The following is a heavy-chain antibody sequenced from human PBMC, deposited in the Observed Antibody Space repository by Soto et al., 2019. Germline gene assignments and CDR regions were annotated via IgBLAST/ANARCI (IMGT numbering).Heavy chain of an antibody. D-gene: IGHD2-21*02. CDR2: IWYDGNNK. CDR1: GFTFSRYG. J-gene: IGHJ6*02. Sequence: QEHLVESGGGVVQPGRSLRLSCAASGFTFSRYGMHWVRQAPGKGLEWVALIWYDGNNKYYADSVKGRFTISRDNSKNARILEVNSLRGADTAVYYCARVEYGGDVGRGYYDQYYGMDVWGQGTTVTVSS. V-gene: IGHV3-33*01. CDR3: ARVEYGGDVGRGYYDQYYGMDV.